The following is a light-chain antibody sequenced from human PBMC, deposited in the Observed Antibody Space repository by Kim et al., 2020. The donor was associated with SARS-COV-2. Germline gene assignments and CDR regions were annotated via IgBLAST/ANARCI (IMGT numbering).Light chain of an antibody. CDR2: YDS. V-gene: IGLV3-21*04. CDR1: NSGSKS. Sequence: APGKTARITCGGNNSGSKSVHWYQQKPGQAPVRVIYYDSDRPSGIPERFSGSNSGNTATLTISRVEAGDEADYYCQVWDSSSDHWVFGGGTQLTVL. CDR3: QVWDSSSDHWV. J-gene: IGLJ3*02.